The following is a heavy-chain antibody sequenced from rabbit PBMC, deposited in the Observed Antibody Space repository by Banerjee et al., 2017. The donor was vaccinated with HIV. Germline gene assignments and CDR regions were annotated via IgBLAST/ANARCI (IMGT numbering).Heavy chain of an antibody. D-gene: IGHD7-1*01. J-gene: IGHJ4*01. CDR2: IYTGSSGDT. CDR1: GFSFSSSYW. CDR3: ARSYPGYTGYGYGLKL. V-gene: IGHV1S40*01. Sequence: QSLEESGGDLVKPGASQTLTCTASGFSFSSSYWICWVRQAPGKGLEWIACIYTGSSGDTYYASWAKGRFTISKTSSTTVTLEMTSLTAADTATYFCARSYPGYTGYGYGLKLWGPGTLVTVS.